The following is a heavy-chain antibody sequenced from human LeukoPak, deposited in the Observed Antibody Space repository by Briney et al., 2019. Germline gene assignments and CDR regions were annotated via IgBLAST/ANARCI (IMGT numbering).Heavy chain of an antibody. Sequence: GGSLRLSCAASGFTFSSYGMHWVRQAPGKGLEWVAFIRYDGSNKYYADSVKGRFTISRDNSENTLYLQMNSLRAEDTAVYYCARVETGYGDFDYWGQGTLVTVSS. J-gene: IGHJ4*02. D-gene: IGHD3-9*01. CDR1: GFTFSSYG. CDR2: IRYDGSNK. CDR3: ARVETGYGDFDY. V-gene: IGHV3-30*02.